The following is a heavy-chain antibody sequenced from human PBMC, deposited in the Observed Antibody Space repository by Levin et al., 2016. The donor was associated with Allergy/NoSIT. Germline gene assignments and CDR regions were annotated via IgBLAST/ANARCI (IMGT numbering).Heavy chain of an antibody. D-gene: IGHD6-6*01. Sequence: WIRQPPGKGLEWVSSISSSSSYIYYADSVKGRFTISRDNAKNSLYLQMNSLRDEDTAVYYCARDLIARRYYGMDVWGQGTTVTVSS. V-gene: IGHV3-21*01. J-gene: IGHJ6*02. CDR2: ISSSSSYI. CDR3: ARDLIARRYYGMDV.